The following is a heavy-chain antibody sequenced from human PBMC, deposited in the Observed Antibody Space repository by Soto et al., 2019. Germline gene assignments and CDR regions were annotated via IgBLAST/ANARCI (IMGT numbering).Heavy chain of an antibody. CDR2: IYYSGST. CDR1: GGSISSYY. V-gene: IGHV4-59*01. CDR3: ARSLSSSWFYYYYGMDV. Sequence: QVQLQESGPGLVKPSETLSLTCTVSGGSISSYYWSWIRQPPGKGLEWIGYIYYSGSTNYNPSLKSRVTISVDTSKNQFSLKLSSVTAADTAVYYCARSLSSSWFYYYYGMDVWGQGTTVTVSS. D-gene: IGHD6-13*01. J-gene: IGHJ6*02.